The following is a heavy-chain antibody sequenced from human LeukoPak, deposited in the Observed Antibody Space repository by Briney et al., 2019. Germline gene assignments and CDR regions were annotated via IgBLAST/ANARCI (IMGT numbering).Heavy chain of an antibody. D-gene: IGHD4-17*01. J-gene: IGHJ4*02. Sequence: SETLSLTCTVSGGSISSTSYYWGWIRQPPGKGLEWIGSFYYSGSTYYNPSLKSRVTISVDTSKNQFSLKLSSVTAADTAVYFCARDYGDHALDCWGQGTLVTVSS. CDR3: ARDYGDHALDC. V-gene: IGHV4-39*01. CDR2: FYYSGST. CDR1: GGSISSTSYY.